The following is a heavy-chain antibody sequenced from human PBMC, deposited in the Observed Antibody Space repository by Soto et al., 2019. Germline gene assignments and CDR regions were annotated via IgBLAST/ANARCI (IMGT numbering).Heavy chain of an antibody. Sequence: GGSLRLSCAASGFTFSSYGMHWVRQAPGKGLEWVAVIWYDGSNKYYADSVKGRFTISRDNDKNSLYLQMNSLRAEDTAVYYCARRGDTAMVTGYYYGMDVWGQGTTVTVSS. CDR1: GFTFSSYG. D-gene: IGHD5-18*01. J-gene: IGHJ6*02. CDR2: IWYDGSNK. V-gene: IGHV3-33*01. CDR3: ARRGDTAMVTGYYYGMDV.